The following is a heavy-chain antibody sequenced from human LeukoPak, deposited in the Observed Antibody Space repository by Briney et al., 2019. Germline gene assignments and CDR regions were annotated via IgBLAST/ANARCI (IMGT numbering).Heavy chain of an antibody. V-gene: IGHV3-74*01. D-gene: IGHD6-13*01. J-gene: IGHJ6*02. CDR3: ARWLRGIADEDGVDV. CDR1: GFIFTDYW. Sequence: GGSLRLSCAASGFIFTDYWMHWVRQGPGKELVWVARISGDGRGTTYADSVKGRFTISRDNAKSTAFLQMKSLRAEDTAVYYCARWLRGIADEDGVDVWGQGTTVTVSS. CDR2: ISGDGRGT.